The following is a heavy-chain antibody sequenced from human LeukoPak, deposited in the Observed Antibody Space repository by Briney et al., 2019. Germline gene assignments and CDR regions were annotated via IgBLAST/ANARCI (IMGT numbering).Heavy chain of an antibody. V-gene: IGHV4-4*02. CDR1: GGSISSSNW. CDR3: AKVAIAAAGKKSRVYWCFDL. J-gene: IGHJ2*01. Sequence: SETLSLTCAVSGGSISSSNWWSWVRQSPGKGLEWIGEIYHSGSTNYNPSLKSRVTISVDKSKNQFSLKMSSVTAADTAVYYCAKVAIAAAGKKSRVYWCFDLWGRGTLVTVSS. CDR2: IYHSGST. D-gene: IGHD6-13*01.